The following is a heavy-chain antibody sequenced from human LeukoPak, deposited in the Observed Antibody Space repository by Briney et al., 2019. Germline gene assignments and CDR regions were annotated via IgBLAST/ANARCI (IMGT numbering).Heavy chain of an antibody. CDR3: AKSLSCPFVLYSSGCYQEDFDY. CDR2: IRYDGSNK. Sequence: PGGSLRLSCAASGFTFSSYGMHWVRQAPGKGLEWVAFIRYDGSNKYYADSVKGRFTISRDNSKNTLYLQMNSLRAEDTAVYYCAKSLSCPFVLYSSGCYQEDFDYWGQGTLVTVSS. D-gene: IGHD6-19*01. J-gene: IGHJ4*02. V-gene: IGHV3-30*02. CDR1: GFTFSSYG.